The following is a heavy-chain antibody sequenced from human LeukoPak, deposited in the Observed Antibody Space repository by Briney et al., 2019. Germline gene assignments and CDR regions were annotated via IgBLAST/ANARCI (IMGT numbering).Heavy chain of an antibody. Sequence: PGGSLRLSCAASGFTFSSYSMNWVRQAPGKGLEWVSYISSSGSTIYYADSVKGRFTISRDNAKNSLYLQMNSLRAEDTAVYYCARGLFRMPLGAFDIWGQGTMVTVSS. V-gene: IGHV3-48*04. CDR3: ARGLFRMPLGAFDI. D-gene: IGHD2-15*01. CDR2: ISSSGSTI. J-gene: IGHJ3*02. CDR1: GFTFSSYS.